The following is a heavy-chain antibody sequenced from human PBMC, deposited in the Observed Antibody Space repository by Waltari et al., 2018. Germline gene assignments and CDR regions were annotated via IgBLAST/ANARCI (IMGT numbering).Heavy chain of an antibody. CDR3: AREVRDYYDSYGYIDY. CDR1: GFTLSSHE. Sequence: EVQLVESGGGLVQPGGSLRLACVASGFTLSSHEMNWVRQAPGKGLVWVSYISSSGGTINYLDSLKGRFTISRDNAKNSLYLQMNSLRAEDTAVYYCAREVRDYYDSYGYIDYWGQGTLVTVSS. J-gene: IGHJ4*02. CDR2: ISSSGGTI. V-gene: IGHV3-48*03. D-gene: IGHD3-22*01.